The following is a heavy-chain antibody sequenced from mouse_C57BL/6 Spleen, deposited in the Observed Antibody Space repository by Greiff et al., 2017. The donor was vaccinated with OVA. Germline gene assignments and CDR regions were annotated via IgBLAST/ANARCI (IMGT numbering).Heavy chain of an antibody. Sequence: QVQLKQPGAELVKPGASVKMSCKASGYTFTSYWITWVKQRPGQGLEWIGDIYPGSGSTNYNEKFKSKATLTVDTSSSTAYMQLSSLTSTDAAVYDCARGGYDYDDYWGQGTTLTVSS. CDR2: IYPGSGST. CDR1: GYTFTSYW. D-gene: IGHD2-4*01. V-gene: IGHV1-55*01. CDR3: ARGGYDYDDY. J-gene: IGHJ2*01.